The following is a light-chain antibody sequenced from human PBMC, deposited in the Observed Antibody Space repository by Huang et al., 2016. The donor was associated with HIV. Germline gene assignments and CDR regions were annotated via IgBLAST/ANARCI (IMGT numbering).Light chain of an antibody. CDR3: QQYGSSPT. CDR1: QSLATNY. J-gene: IGKJ1*01. V-gene: IGKV3-20*01. CDR2: GAS. Sequence: EIGLTQSPGTLSLSPGERATLSCRASQSLATNYLSWYQQKPGQAPRLVIYGASKRATGIADRFSGYGSGTDFTLSISRLEPEDFAVYYCQQYGSSPTFGQGTKVEIK.